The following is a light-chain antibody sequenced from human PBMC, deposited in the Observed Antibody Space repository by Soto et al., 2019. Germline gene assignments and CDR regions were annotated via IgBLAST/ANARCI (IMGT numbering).Light chain of an antibody. V-gene: IGKV3-20*01. CDR1: QSVSSSY. J-gene: IGKJ5*01. CDR2: GAS. CDR3: QHYDSLPIT. Sequence: EFVLTQSPGTLSLSPGERAPLSCRARQSVSSSYLAWYQQKPGQPPRLLIYGASSRATGIPDRFSGSGSGTDFTLTISRLEPEDFAVFYCQHYDSLPITFGQGTRLEIK.